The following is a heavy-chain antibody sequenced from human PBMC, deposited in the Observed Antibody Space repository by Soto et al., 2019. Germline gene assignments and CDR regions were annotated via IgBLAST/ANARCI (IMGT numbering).Heavy chain of an antibody. V-gene: IGHV3-74*01. Sequence: EVQLVESGGGLVQPGGSLRLSCAASGFTFSSYWMHWVRQAPGKGLVWVSRINSDGSSTSYADSVKGRFTISRDNAKNTLYLQMNSLRAEDTAVYYSAAEWNYYYGMDVWGQGTTVTVSS. CDR2: INSDGSST. D-gene: IGHD5-12*01. CDR1: GFTFSSYW. J-gene: IGHJ6*02. CDR3: AAEWNYYYGMDV.